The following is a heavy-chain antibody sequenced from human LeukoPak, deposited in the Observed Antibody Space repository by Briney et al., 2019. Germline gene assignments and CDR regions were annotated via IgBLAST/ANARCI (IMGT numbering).Heavy chain of an antibody. Sequence: GGSLRLSCAASGYSFSTYAMSWVRQAPGKGLEWVSGVNGNGGSTSYADSVKGRFTIFRDNSKNTVYLQMNSLRVEDTAVYYCAKSLYGGCDYWGQGTVVTVSS. CDR2: VNGNGGST. V-gene: IGHV3-23*01. CDR3: AKSLYGGCDY. CDR1: GYSFSTYA. D-gene: IGHD3-16*02. J-gene: IGHJ4*02.